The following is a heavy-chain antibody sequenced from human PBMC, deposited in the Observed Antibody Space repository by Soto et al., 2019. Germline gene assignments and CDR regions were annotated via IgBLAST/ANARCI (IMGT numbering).Heavy chain of an antibody. CDR1: GFTFRNYD. CDR3: ARSDRDFYGLDV. Sequence: EVQLVESGGGLVQPGGSLRLSCEASGFTFRNYDMHWVRQGPGKGLEWVLGISAAGDPDYADSVEGRFTISRENAQNSFFLQMNSLRVGDTAVYYCARSDRDFYGLDVWGQGTTVIVSS. J-gene: IGHJ6*02. V-gene: IGHV3-13*05. CDR2: ISAAGDP.